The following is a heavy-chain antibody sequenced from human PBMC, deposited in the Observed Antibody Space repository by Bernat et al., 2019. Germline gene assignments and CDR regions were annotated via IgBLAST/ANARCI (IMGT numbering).Heavy chain of an antibody. Sequence: QVQLVQSGAEVKKPGSSVKVSCKASGGTFSSYTISWVRQAPGQGLEWMGRIIPILGIANYAQKFQGRVTITADKSTSKAYMELSSLRSEDTAVYYCASIVARQSSREIDYWGQGTLVTVSS. J-gene: IGHJ4*02. CDR3: ASIVARQSSREIDY. CDR2: IIPILGIA. CDR1: GGTFSSYT. V-gene: IGHV1-69*02. D-gene: IGHD6-6*01.